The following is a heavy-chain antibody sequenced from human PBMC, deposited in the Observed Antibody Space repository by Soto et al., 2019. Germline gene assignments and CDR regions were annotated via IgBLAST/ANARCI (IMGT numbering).Heavy chain of an antibody. J-gene: IGHJ2*01. CDR1: GLSLSTSGVG. D-gene: IGHD3-10*01. V-gene: IGHV2-5*01. Sequence: QITLRESGPTLVKPTQTLTLTCTFSGLSLSTSGVGVGWIRQPPGKALKWLALIYWNDDKRYSPSLKSRLTITKDTSKNQVVLTKTNMDPVDTATYYCAHSLRSTVRGVPYWYFDLWGRGTLVTVSS. CDR2: IYWNDDK. CDR3: AHSLRSTVRGVPYWYFDL.